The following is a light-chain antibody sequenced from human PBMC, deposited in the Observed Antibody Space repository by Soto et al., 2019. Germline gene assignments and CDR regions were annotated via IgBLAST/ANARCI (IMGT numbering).Light chain of an antibody. CDR3: RNYGSSPPMYT. Sequence: DIVLTQSPGTLSLSPGERASLSCRASQSVNNIYLAWYQQKPGQAPRLLIYGTSSRATGIPDRFSGSGSGTDFTLTISRLEPEDFAVDYCRNYGSSPPMYTFGQGTKLEIK. CDR1: QSVNNIY. CDR2: GTS. J-gene: IGKJ2*01. V-gene: IGKV3-20*01.